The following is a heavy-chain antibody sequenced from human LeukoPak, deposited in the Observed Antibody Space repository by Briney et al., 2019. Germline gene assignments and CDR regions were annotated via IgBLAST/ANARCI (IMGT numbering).Heavy chain of an antibody. Sequence: GGSLRLSCAASGFTFSSYAMHWVRQAPGKGLEWVAVISYDGSNKYYADSVKGRFTISRDNAKNLLYLQMNSLRAEDTAVYYCARGHDYGEYWGQGTLVTVSS. CDR2: ISYDGSNK. J-gene: IGHJ4*02. CDR1: GFTFSSYA. CDR3: ARGHDYGEY. V-gene: IGHV3-30-3*01.